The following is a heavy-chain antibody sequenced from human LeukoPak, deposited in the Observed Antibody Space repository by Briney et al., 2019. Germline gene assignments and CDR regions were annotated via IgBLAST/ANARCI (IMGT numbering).Heavy chain of an antibody. V-gene: IGHV3-30-3*01. D-gene: IGHD2-2*01. CDR3: ARDLRYCSSTSCYHRPGY. CDR1: GFTFSSYA. CDR2: ISYDGSNK. Sequence: PGGSLRLSCAASGFTFSSYAMHWVRQAPGKGLEWVAVISYDGSNKYYADSVKGRFTISRDNSKNTLYLQMNSLRAEVTAVYYCARDLRYCSSTSCYHRPGYWGQGTLVTVSS. J-gene: IGHJ4*02.